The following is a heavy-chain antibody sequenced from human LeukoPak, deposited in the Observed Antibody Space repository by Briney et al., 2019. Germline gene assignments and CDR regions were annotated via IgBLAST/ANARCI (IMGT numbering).Heavy chain of an antibody. CDR1: GFTFSSYA. V-gene: IGHV3-30-3*01. CDR3: AGRGYDSSGYYYLGY. J-gene: IGHJ4*02. CDR2: ISYDGSNK. Sequence: GGSLRLSCAASGFTFSSYAMHWVRQAPGKGLEWVAVISYDGSNKYYADSVKGRFTISRDNSKNTLYLQMNSLRAEDTAVYYCAGRGYDSSGYYYLGYWGQGTLVTVSS. D-gene: IGHD3-22*01.